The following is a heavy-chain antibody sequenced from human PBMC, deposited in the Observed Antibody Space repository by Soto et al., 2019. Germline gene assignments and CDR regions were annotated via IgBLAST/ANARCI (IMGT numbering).Heavy chain of an antibody. CDR2: IYYSGST. V-gene: IGHV4-39*01. CDR3: ASQASPYYYYGMDV. CDR1: GGSISTSSYY. J-gene: IGHJ6*02. Sequence: SETLALTCTVSGGSISTSSYYWGWIRQPPGKGLEWIGSIYYSGSTFYNPSLKSRVTISVDTSKNQFSLKLSSVTAADTAVFYCASQASPYYYYGMDVWGQGTTVT.